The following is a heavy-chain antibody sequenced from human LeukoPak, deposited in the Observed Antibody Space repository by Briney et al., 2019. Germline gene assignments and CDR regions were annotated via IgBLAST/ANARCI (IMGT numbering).Heavy chain of an antibody. CDR2: IYHIGSS. J-gene: IGHJ4*02. V-gene: IGHV4-30-2*01. D-gene: IGHD2-21*02. CDR3: VSAYCGGDCYHSLLTN. CDR1: GVSMGSGGYS. Sequence: PSETLSLTCAVSGVSMGSGGYSWSWVRQPPGKGLEWIGYIYHIGSSYYNPSLKSRVTIPMDRSKNQFSLRLTSLTAADTAVYYCVSAYCGGDCYHSLLTNWGQGILVTVSS.